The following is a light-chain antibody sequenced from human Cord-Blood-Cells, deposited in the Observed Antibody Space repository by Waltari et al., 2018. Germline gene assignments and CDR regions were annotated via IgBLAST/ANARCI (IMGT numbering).Light chain of an antibody. J-gene: IGLJ3*02. CDR3: AAWDDSLSGSWV. Sequence: QSVLTQPPSASGTPRQRVTISCSGSSSNIGSNYVYWYQQLPGTAPKLLIYRNNQRPSGFPDRFSGSKSGTSASLAISGLRSEDEADYYCAAWDDSLSGSWVFGGGTKLTVL. CDR1: SSNIGSNY. V-gene: IGLV1-47*01. CDR2: RNN.